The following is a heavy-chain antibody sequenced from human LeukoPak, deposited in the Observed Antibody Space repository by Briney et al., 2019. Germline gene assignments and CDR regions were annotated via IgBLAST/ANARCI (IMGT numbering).Heavy chain of an antibody. Sequence: GGSLRLSCAASGFTFSSYSMNWVRQAPGKGLEWVSSISSSSSYIYYADSVKGRFTISRDNAKNSLYLQMNSLRAEDTAVYYCARSELGYNYHYMDVWGKGTTVTVSS. J-gene: IGHJ6*03. CDR1: GFTFSSYS. V-gene: IGHV3-21*01. CDR2: ISSSSSYI. CDR3: ARSELGYNYHYMDV. D-gene: IGHD7-27*01.